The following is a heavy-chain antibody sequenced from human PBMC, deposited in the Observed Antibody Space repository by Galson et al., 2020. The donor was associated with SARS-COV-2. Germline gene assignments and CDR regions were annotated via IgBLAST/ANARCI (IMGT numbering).Heavy chain of an antibody. CDR1: GGSISSSGYY. D-gene: IGHD4-17*01. CDR3: ATPLKATVVTPGAFDV. V-gene: IGHV4-39*02. J-gene: IGHJ3*01. Sequence: ETSETLSLTCTVSGGSISSSGYYWGWIRQPPGKGLEWIGNIYYDGSTYYNPSLNSRVTISVDTSKNHLSLKLTSVTAADTAVYYCATPLKATVVTPGAFDVWGQGTMVTVSS. CDR2: IYYDGST.